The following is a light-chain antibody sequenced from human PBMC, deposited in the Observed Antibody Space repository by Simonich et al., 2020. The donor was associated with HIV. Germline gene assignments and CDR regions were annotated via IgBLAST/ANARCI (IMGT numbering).Light chain of an antibody. CDR1: QKISPF. V-gene: IGKV1-39*01. CDR3: QQSYSSPT. CDR2: VAS. J-gene: IGKJ4*01. Sequence: DIQMTQSPSSLSASVGDRVTISCRASQKISPFLNWYQQKPGKAPKLLISVASSLQKGVPSRFSGSGSGTDFTLTISSLQPEDFATYYCQQSYSSPTFGGGTKVEIK.